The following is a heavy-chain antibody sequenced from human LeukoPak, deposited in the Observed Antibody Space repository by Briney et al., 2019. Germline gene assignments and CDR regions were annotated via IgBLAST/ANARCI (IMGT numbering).Heavy chain of an antibody. CDR2: ISGSGGST. Sequence: GGSLRLSCAASGFTFSSYAMSWVRQAPGKGLEWVSAISGSGGSTYYADSVKGRFTISRDNSKNTLYLQMNSLRAEDTAVYYCARAGYCSSTSCYFDAPGMDVWGQGTTVTVSS. CDR1: GFTFSSYA. CDR3: ARAGYCSSTSCYFDAPGMDV. J-gene: IGHJ6*02. D-gene: IGHD2-2*01. V-gene: IGHV3-23*01.